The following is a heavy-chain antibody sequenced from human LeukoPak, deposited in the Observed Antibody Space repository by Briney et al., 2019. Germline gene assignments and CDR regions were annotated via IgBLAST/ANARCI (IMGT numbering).Heavy chain of an antibody. V-gene: IGHV4-34*01. J-gene: IGHJ4*02. Sequence: PSETLSLTCAVYGGSLSGYYWTWIRQPPGKGLDWIGEIKESEATNYNASLKSRVTISIDTSKNQFSLKLTSVTAADTAVYYCAREGVRNVHNPLGYWGQGTLVTVRS. D-gene: IGHD5-24*01. CDR3: AREGVRNVHNPLGY. CDR1: GGSLSGYY. CDR2: IKESEAT.